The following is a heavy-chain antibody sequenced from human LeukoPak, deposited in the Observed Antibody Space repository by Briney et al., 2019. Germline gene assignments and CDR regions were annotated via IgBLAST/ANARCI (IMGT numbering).Heavy chain of an antibody. Sequence: GGSLRLSCAASGFTFSNYWMNGVPQAPGKGRGGVGFIRGKAYVGTTEYAASVKGRFTISRDDSKSIAYLQMNSLKTEDTAVYYCTRNQYYDILTGYYGLGWFDPWGQGTLVTVSS. CDR1: GFTFSNYW. D-gene: IGHD3-9*01. V-gene: IGHV3-49*04. J-gene: IGHJ5*02. CDR2: IRGKAYVGTT. CDR3: TRNQYYDILTGYYGLGWFDP.